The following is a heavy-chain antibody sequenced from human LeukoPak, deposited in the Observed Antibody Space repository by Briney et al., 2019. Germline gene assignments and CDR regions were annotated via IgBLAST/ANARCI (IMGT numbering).Heavy chain of an antibody. CDR2: ISYDGSSK. CDR3: ARAAILGYYYYYMDV. D-gene: IGHD2-8*02. V-gene: IGHV3-30*01. J-gene: IGHJ6*03. CDR1: GFTFSSYA. Sequence: PGRSLRLSCAASGFTFSSYAMHWVRQAPGKGLEWVAVISYDGSSKYYADSVKGRFTISRDNSKNTLYLQMNSLRAEDTAVYYCARAAILGYYYYYMDVWGKGTTVTVSS.